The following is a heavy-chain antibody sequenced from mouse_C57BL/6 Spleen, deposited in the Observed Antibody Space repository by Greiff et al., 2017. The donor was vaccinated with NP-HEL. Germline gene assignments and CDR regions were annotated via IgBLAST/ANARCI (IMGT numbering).Heavy chain of an antibody. CDR1: GFTFSSYA. CDR3: RRDGRGPFDY. CDR2: ISTGGDYT. V-gene: IGHV5-9-1*02. J-gene: IGHJ2*01. Sequence: EVKLVESGEGLVKPGGSLKLSCAASGFTFSSYAMSWVRQTPEKRLEWVAYISTGGDYTYYADTLKGRSTFSRDNARNTLYLQMSSLKSEDTAMYYWRRDGRGPFDYWGQGTTLTVSS.